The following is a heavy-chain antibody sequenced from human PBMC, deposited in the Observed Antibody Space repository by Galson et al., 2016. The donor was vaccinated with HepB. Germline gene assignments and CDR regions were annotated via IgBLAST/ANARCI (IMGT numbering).Heavy chain of an antibody. Sequence: SLRLSCAASGFTFSRFWMNWVRQAPGKGLEWVANINQDANEKYYADSVKGRFIISRDNAKGSLFLEMNSLRAEDTAVYYCARWNYACDVWGQGTVVTVSS. D-gene: IGHD1-7*01. CDR1: GFTFSRFW. CDR3: ARWNYACDV. V-gene: IGHV3-7*01. CDR2: INQDANEK. J-gene: IGHJ3*01.